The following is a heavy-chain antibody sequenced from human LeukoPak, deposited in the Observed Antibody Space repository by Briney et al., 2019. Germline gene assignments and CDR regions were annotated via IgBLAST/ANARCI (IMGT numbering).Heavy chain of an antibody. D-gene: IGHD1-26*01. J-gene: IGHJ4*02. CDR1: GFTFSSYG. CDR2: ISYDGSNK. Sequence: GGSLRLSCAASGFTFSSYGMHWVRQAPGKGLEWVAVISYDGSNKYYADSVKGRFTISRDNSKNTLYLQMNSLRAEGTAVYYCAKGSSVGAIFDYWGQGTLVTVSS. CDR3: AKGSSVGAIFDY. V-gene: IGHV3-30*18.